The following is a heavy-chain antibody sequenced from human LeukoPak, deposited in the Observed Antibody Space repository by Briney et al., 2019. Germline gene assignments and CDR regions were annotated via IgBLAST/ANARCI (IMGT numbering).Heavy chain of an antibody. V-gene: IGHV3-23*01. CDR3: AREGQDIVATGIDY. J-gene: IGHJ4*02. Sequence: GGSLRLSCAASGFTFSSYAMSWVRQAPGKGLEWVSAISGSGGSTYYADSVKGRFTISRDNSKNTLYLQMNSLRAEDTAVYYCAREGQDIVATGIDYWGQGTLVTVSS. CDR1: GFTFSSYA. CDR2: ISGSGGST. D-gene: IGHD5-12*01.